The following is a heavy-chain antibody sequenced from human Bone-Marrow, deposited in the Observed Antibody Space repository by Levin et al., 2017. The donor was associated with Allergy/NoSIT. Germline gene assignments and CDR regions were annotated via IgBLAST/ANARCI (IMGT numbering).Heavy chain of an antibody. D-gene: IGHD3-10*01. CDR3: ARDKIITMVRGATNFDY. J-gene: IGHJ4*02. CDR2: IDHSGGT. CDR1: GGSLSDHV. Sequence: SETLSLTCAVYGGSLSDHVWSWIRQSPGKGLEWIGEIDHSGGTHYNPSLKSRVTISLDRSKNQLSLKLSSVTAADTAVYYCARDKIITMVRGATNFDYWGQGTLVTVSS. V-gene: IGHV4-34*01.